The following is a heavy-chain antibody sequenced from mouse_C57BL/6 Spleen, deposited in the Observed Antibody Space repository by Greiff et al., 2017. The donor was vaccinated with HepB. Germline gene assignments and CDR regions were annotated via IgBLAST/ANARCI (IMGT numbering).Heavy chain of an antibody. V-gene: IGHV1-82*01. CDR2: IYPGDGDT. CDR3: ARTGNGISYGNYFDY. D-gene: IGHD1-1*01. CDR1: GYAFSSSW. J-gene: IGHJ2*01. Sequence: QVQLQQSGPELVKPGASVKISCKASGYAFSSSWMNWVKQRPGKGLEWIGRIYPGDGDTNYNGKFKGKATLTADKASSTAYMQLSSLTSEDSAVYFCARTGNGISYGNYFDYWGQGTTLTVSS.